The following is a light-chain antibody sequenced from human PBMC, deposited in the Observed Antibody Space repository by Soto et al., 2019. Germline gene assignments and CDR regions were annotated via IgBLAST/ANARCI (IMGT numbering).Light chain of an antibody. J-gene: IGKJ4*01. Sequence: DIVMTQSPDSLAVSLGERATINCKSSQSVLYSSNNKNNLAWYQQKPGQPPKLLIYWASTRESGVPDRFSGSGSVTDFTLTISSLQAEDVAVYYCQQSYSTPLTFGGGTKVEI. CDR2: WAS. CDR1: QSVLYSSNNKNN. CDR3: QQSYSTPLT. V-gene: IGKV4-1*01.